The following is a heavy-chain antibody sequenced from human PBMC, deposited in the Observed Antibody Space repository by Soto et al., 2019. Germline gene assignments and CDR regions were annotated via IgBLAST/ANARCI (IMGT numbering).Heavy chain of an antibody. D-gene: IGHD3-16*01. CDR1: GFTFSSYA. CDR2: ISDNGSRT. CDR3: AINSWTAFDL. Sequence: PGGSLRLSCAASGFTFSSYAMSWVRQAPGKGLEWVSDISDNGSRTYYADSVKGRFTISRDNAKNTLYLQMNTLTAEDTAVYYCAINSWTAFDLRGQGTPVTVSS. J-gene: IGHJ4*02. V-gene: IGHV3-23*01.